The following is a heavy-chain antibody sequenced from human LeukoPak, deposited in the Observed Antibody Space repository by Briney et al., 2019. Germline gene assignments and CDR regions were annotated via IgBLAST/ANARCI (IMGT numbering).Heavy chain of an antibody. D-gene: IGHD5-24*01. CDR1: GYIIATYY. CDR3: ARVSRDGYYRFDY. V-gene: IGHV1-46*01. Sequence: ASVKVSCKASGYIIATYYIVWVRQAPGQGLEWMGRINPNGGSTNYARQFQDRGTMTSDTSTTTVYMELSSLRSEDTAVDFCARVSRDGYYRFDYWGQGTLVTVSS. J-gene: IGHJ4*02. CDR2: INPNGGST.